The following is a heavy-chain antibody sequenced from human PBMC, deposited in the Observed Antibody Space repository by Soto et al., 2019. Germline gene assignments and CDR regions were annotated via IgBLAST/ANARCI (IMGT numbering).Heavy chain of an antibody. J-gene: IGHJ4*02. CDR2: ISAYNGNT. CDR1: GYTFTSYG. Sequence: GASVKVSCKASGYTFTSYGISWVRQAPGQGLEWMGWISAYNGNTKYAQKLQGRVTMTTDTSTSTAYMELRSLRSDGTAVYYCARALDCDGDCYPYYFDYWGQGTLVTVSS. D-gene: IGHD2-21*02. CDR3: ARALDCDGDCYPYYFDY. V-gene: IGHV1-18*01.